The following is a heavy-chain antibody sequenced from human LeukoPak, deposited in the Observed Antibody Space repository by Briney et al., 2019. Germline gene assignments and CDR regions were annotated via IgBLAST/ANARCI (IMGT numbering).Heavy chain of an antibody. CDR2: IYYSGST. Sequence: PSETLSLTRTVSGGSISSYYWSWIRQPPGKGLEWIGYIYYSGSTNYNPSLKSRVTISVDTSKNQFSLKLSSVTAADTAVYYCARSGNYYDNSGRDAFDIWGQGTRVTVSS. J-gene: IGHJ3*02. D-gene: IGHD3-22*01. CDR3: ARSGNYYDNSGRDAFDI. V-gene: IGHV4-59*01. CDR1: GGSISSYY.